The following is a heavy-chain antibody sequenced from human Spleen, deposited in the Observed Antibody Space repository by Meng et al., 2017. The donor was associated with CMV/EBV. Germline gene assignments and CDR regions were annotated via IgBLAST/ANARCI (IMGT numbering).Heavy chain of an antibody. CDR1: GENFTTYW. V-gene: IGHV5-51*01. J-gene: IGHJ5*01. CDR2: IWPTESDT. Sequence: ISGKSSGENFTTYWIGWVRQMPGKGLEWRGIIWPTESDTRYSPSFRGQVIISVDKSINTAYLEWTSLKASDTAMYYCAKQHGGSEFDSWGQGTLVTVSS. D-gene: IGHD2-15*01. CDR3: AKQHGGSEFDS.